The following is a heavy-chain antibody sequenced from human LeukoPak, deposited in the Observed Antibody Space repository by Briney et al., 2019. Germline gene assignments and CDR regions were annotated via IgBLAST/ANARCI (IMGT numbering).Heavy chain of an antibody. J-gene: IGHJ6*03. Sequence: ASVKVSCKASGYTFTSYDINWVRQATGQGIEWMGWMNPNSGNTGYAQKFQGRVTMTRNTSISTAYMELSSLRSEDTAVYYCARRVLMVYAYYYYYMDVWGKGTTATVS. D-gene: IGHD2-8*01. CDR3: ARRVLMVYAYYYYYMDV. CDR1: GYTFTSYD. V-gene: IGHV1-8*01. CDR2: MNPNSGNT.